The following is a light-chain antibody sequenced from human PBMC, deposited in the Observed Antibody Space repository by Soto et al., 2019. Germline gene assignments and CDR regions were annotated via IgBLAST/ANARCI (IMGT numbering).Light chain of an antibody. CDR3: QQYNNWPPYT. V-gene: IGKV3-15*01. J-gene: IGKJ2*01. CDR2: GAS. Sequence: EIVMTQSPGTLSVSPGERATLSCRASQSVSSSLAWYQQRPGQAPRLLIYGASTRATGVPARFSGSGSGTEFTLTITSLQSEDFAVYYCQQYNNWPPYTFGQGTKLQIK. CDR1: QSVSSS.